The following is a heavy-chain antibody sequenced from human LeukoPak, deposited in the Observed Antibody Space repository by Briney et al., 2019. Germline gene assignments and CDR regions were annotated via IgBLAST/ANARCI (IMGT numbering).Heavy chain of an antibody. V-gene: IGHV1-18*01. J-gene: IGHJ2*01. CDR2: INAHDGKR. D-gene: IGHD1-26*01. CDR3: ARAGGGAPTRFYWYFDL. CDR1: GYTFTNFG. Sequence: ASVKVSCKASGYTFTNFGISWVRQAPGQGLEWMGWINAHDGKRNYALKHEDRVIMTTDTSTSTAYMELSSLRSEDTAVYYCARAGGGAPTRFYWYFDLWGRGTLVTVSS.